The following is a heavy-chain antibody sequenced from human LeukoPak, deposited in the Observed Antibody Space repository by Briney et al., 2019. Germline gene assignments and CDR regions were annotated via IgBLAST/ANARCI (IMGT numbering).Heavy chain of an antibody. D-gene: IGHD3-10*02. Sequence: GGSLRLSCAASGFTVSSNYMTWVRQAPGKGLEWVSAISGSGGSTYYADSVKGRFTISRDNAKNSLYLQMNSLRAEDTAVYYCAELGITMIGGVWGKGTTVTISS. V-gene: IGHV3-23*01. CDR1: GFTVSSNY. CDR3: AELGITMIGGV. CDR2: ISGSGGST. J-gene: IGHJ6*04.